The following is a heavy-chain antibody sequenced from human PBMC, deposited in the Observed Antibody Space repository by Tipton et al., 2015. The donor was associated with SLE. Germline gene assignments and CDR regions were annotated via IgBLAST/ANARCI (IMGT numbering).Heavy chain of an antibody. J-gene: IGHJ4*02. CDR3: ARGATGSSSWYY. CDR2: IYYRGST. CDR1: GGSISSSSYY. V-gene: IGHV4-39*07. D-gene: IGHD6-13*01. Sequence: TLSLTCTVSGGSISSSSYYWGWIRQPPGKGLEWIGSIYYRGSTYYSPSIKSRVTISVDTSKNQFSLELSSVTAADTAGYYCARGATGSSSWYYWGQGTLVTVSS.